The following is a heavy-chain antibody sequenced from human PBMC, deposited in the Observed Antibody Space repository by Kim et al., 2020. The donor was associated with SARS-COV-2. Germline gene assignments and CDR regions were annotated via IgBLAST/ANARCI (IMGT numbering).Heavy chain of an antibody. Sequence: ASVKVSCKASGYTFTSYAMHWVRQAPGQRLEWMGWINAGNGNTKYSQKFQGRVTITRDTSASTAYMELSSLRSEDTAVYYCARSGSITMVRGVIKKDYYYYGMDVWGQGTTVTVSS. CDR3: ARSGSITMVRGVIKKDYYYYGMDV. CDR1: GYTFTSYA. V-gene: IGHV1-3*01. J-gene: IGHJ6*02. D-gene: IGHD3-10*01. CDR2: INAGNGNT.